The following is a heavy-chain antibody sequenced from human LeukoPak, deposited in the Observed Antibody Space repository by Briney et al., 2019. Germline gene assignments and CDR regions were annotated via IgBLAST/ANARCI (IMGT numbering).Heavy chain of an antibody. CDR3: AKISMGATETSDS. Sequence: GGSLRLSCAASGFTFSDHYMDWVRQAPGKGLEWVGRSRNKANSYSTEYAASVKGRFTISRDDSKNSLYLQMNSLKTEDAAVYYCAKISMGATETSDSWGQGTLVTVSS. CDR1: GFTFSDHY. J-gene: IGHJ5*01. V-gene: IGHV3-72*01. D-gene: IGHD1-26*01. CDR2: SRNKANSYST.